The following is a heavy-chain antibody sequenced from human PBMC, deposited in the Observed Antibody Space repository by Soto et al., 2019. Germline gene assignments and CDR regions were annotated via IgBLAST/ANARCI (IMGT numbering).Heavy chain of an antibody. J-gene: IGHJ5*02. D-gene: IGHD2-21*02. V-gene: IGHV5-51*01. CDR3: ARGILQRRVVTPWFDT. CDR2: IYPGDSDT. CDR1: GYSFTSYW. Sequence: LGESLKISCKGSGYSFTSYWIGWVRQMPGKGLEWMGIIYPGDSDTRYSPSFQGQVTISADKSISTAYLQWSSLKASDTAMYYCARGILQRRVVTPWFDTWGQGTLVTVSS.